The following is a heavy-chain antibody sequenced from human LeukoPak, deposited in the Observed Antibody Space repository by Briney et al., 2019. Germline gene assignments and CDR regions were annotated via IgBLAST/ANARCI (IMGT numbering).Heavy chain of an antibody. D-gene: IGHD1-1*01. CDR2: ISRSSTHI. V-gene: IGHV3-21*04. CDR1: AFSFSSYG. CDR3: AKDSRYLRVYYFDY. Sequence: GGSLRLSCVGSAFSFSSYGMHWVRQAPGKGLEWVSSISRSSTHIFYADSVKGRFTISRDNSKNTLYLQMNSLRAEDTAVYYCAKDSRYLRVYYFDYWGQGTLVTVSS. J-gene: IGHJ4*02.